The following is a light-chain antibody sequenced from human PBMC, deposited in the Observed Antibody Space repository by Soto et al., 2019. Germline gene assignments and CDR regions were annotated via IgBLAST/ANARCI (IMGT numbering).Light chain of an antibody. CDR1: QTTRSW. J-gene: IGKJ5*01. Sequence: DIQMTQSPSTLSGSVGDRVTITCRASQTTRSWLAWYQQKPGKAPKLLIYKASTLKSGVPSRFSGSGSGTEFTLTISSLQPDDFAVYYCQQYGSSPPITFGQGTRLEIK. V-gene: IGKV1-5*03. CDR3: QQYGSSPPIT. CDR2: KAS.